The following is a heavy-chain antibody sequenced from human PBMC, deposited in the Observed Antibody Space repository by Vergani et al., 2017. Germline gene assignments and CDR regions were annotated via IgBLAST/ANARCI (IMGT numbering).Heavy chain of an antibody. CDR1: GYTFTSYY. CDR2: INPSGGST. V-gene: IGHV1-46*03. Sequence: QVQLVQSGAEVKKPGASVKVSCKASGYTFTSYYMHWVRQAPGQGLEWMGIINPSGGSTSYAQKFQGRVTMTRDTSTSTVYMELSSLRSEDTAVYYWSRDQSIRSTSPKGLDVWGQGTTVTVSS. J-gene: IGHJ6*02. D-gene: IGHD2-2*01. CDR3: SRDQSIRSTSPKGLDV.